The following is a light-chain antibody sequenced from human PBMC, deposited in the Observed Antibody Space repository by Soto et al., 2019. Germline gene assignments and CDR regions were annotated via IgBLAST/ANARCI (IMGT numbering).Light chain of an antibody. J-gene: IGKJ2*01. CDR1: QSVICS. CDR2: GAS. CDR3: QQYKNWPYT. Sequence: EILMTQSPATLSVSPGERVTLSCRASQSVICSLSWYQQKPGQPPTVLIYGASTRSPGIPARFSGSWAGTEFTLTLRSLQSEDVAVYYCQQYKNWPYTVGQGTKLEI. V-gene: IGKV3D-15*01.